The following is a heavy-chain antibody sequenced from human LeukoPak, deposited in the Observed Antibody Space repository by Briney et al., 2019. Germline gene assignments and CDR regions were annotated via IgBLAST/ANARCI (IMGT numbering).Heavy chain of an antibody. CDR2: IYYSGST. CDR3: ARGKKRFLEWLAAWFDP. D-gene: IGHD3-3*01. CDR1: GGSISSYY. J-gene: IGHJ5*02. Sequence: SETLSLSCTVSGGSISSYYWRWIRQPPGKGLEWIGYIYYSGSTNYNPSLKSRVTISVDTSKNQFSLKLSSVTAADTAVYYCARGKKRFLEWLAAWFDPWGQGTLVTVSS. V-gene: IGHV4-59*01.